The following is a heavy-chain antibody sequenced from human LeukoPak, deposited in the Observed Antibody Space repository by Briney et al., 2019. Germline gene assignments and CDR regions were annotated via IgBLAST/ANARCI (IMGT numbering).Heavy chain of an antibody. D-gene: IGHD6-19*01. J-gene: IGHJ4*02. CDR3: AKGEIAVAGTGYYFDY. CDR2: ISGSGGST. Sequence: TRGSLRLSCAASGFTFSSYAMSWVRQAPGKALEWVSAISGSGGSTYYADSVKGRFTISRDNSKNTLYLQMNSLRAEDTAVYYCAKGEIAVAGTGYYFDYWGQGTLVTVSS. CDR1: GFTFSSYA. V-gene: IGHV3-23*01.